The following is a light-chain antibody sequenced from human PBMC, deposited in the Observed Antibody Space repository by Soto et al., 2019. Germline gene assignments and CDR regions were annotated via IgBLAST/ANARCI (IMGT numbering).Light chain of an antibody. Sequence: QSALTQPASVSGSPGQSITISCTGTSSDVGSYNLVSWYQQHPAKAPKLMIYEGSKRPSGVSNRFSGSKSGNTASLTISGLQAEDEADYYCCSYAGSSTFAVFGGGTKLTVL. CDR1: SSDVGSYNL. V-gene: IGLV2-23*03. J-gene: IGLJ2*01. CDR3: CSYAGSSTFAV. CDR2: EGS.